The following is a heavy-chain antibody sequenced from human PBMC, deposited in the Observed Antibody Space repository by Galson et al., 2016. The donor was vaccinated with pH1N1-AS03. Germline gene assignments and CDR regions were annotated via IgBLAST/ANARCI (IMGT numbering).Heavy chain of an antibody. CDR1: GGTFSNYA. CDR2: ITPIFGTT. D-gene: IGHD6-6*01. Sequence: SVKVSCKASGGTFSNYAFNWVRLAPGQGLEWMGGITPIFGTTKYAQKFQGRVTITADKSTNTADMELRSLRSEDTALYYCARAGREEYRCTSFKSYHYYYGMDVWGQGTTVIVSS. J-gene: IGHJ6*02. V-gene: IGHV1-69*06. CDR3: ARAGREEYRCTSFKSYHYYYGMDV.